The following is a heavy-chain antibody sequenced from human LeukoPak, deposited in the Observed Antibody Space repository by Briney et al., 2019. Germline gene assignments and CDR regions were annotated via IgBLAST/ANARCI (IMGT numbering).Heavy chain of an antibody. J-gene: IGHJ6*02. CDR3: VRAPPYSSASWGYYGMDV. CDR1: GLTLSRYD. V-gene: IGHV3-13*01. D-gene: IGHD6-6*01. Sequence: SGGSLRLSCAASGLTLSRYDMHWVRQATGEGLEWVSAIGTRGDTYYAGSVKGRFTMPRENAKNSLYLQMNSLSAGDTAVYYCVRAPPYSSASWGYYGMDVWGQGTTVTVSS. CDR2: IGTRGDT.